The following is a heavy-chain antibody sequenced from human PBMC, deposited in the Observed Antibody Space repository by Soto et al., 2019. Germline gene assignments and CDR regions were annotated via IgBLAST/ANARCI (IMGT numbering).Heavy chain of an antibody. CDR2: IWNDGSNK. J-gene: IGHJ3*02. V-gene: IGHV3-33*01. Sequence: PVGGLRLSCAASGFTFSSYGMHWVRQAPGKGLEWVAVIWNDGSNKNYADPVKGRFTISRDNSKTTLYLQMNSLRAEDTAVYYCARDMGTVTTIAAFDIWGQGTMVTVSS. D-gene: IGHD4-17*01. CDR1: GFTFSSYG. CDR3: ARDMGTVTTIAAFDI.